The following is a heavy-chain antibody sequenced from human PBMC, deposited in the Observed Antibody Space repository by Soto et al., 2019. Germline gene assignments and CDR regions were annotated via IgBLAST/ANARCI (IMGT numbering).Heavy chain of an antibody. V-gene: IGHV3-23*01. CDR3: AKNIGGFSGYANFDY. CDR1: GFTFSNDD. D-gene: IGHD5-12*01. CDR2: ITAGGFNT. Sequence: EVQLLESGGDLVQPGGSLRLSCVASGFTFSNDDLSWVRQASGKGLEWVSAITAGGFNTYYADSVKGRFTISRDNSKNTLYLQMNSLRAEHTAVYYCAKNIGGFSGYANFDYWGEGTLVNVSS. J-gene: IGHJ4*02.